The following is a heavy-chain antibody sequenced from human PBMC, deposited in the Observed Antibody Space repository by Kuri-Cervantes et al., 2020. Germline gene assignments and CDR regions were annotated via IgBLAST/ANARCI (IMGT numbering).Heavy chain of an antibody. CDR3: ARGTGDDYGDYGHLGFWFDP. CDR1: GDSISSSSYY. J-gene: IGHJ5*02. CDR2: IYYSGST. V-gene: IGHV4-39*07. Sequence: SETLSLTCTVSGDSISSSSYYWGWIRQPPGKGLEWIGSIYYSGSTNYNPSLKSRVTISVDTSKNQFSLKLSSVTAADTAVYYCARGTGDDYGDYGHLGFWFDPWGQGTLVTVSS. D-gene: IGHD4-17*01.